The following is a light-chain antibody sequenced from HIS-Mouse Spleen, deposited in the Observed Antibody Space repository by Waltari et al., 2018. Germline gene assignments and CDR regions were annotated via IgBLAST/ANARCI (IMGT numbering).Light chain of an antibody. CDR3: CSYAGSYTWV. CDR1: SSNIGSNT. Sequence: QSVLTQPPSASGTPGQRVTISCSGSSSNIGSNTVNWYQQLPGTAPKLLIYSNNPRPSGVPDRFSGSKSGNTASLTISGLQAEDEADYYCCSYAGSYTWVFGGGTKLTVL. V-gene: IGLV1-44*01. J-gene: IGLJ3*02. CDR2: SNN.